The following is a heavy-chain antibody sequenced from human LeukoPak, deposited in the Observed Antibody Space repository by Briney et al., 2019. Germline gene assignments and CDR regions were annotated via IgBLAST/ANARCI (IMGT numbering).Heavy chain of an antibody. CDR2: ISGSGGST. Sequence: GGSLRLSCAASGFTFSSYGMHWVRQAPGKGLEWVSAISGSGGSTYYADSVKGRFTISRDNSKNTLYLQMNSLRAEDTAVYYCAKISYPNNCSGGSCYAPHFDYWGQGTLVTVSS. V-gene: IGHV3-23*01. J-gene: IGHJ4*02. D-gene: IGHD2-15*01. CDR3: AKISYPNNCSGGSCYAPHFDY. CDR1: GFTFSSYG.